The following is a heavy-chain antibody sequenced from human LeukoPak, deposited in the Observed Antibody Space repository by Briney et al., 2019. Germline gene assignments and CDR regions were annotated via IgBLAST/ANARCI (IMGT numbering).Heavy chain of an antibody. V-gene: IGHV4-59*12. CDR2: IYYSGST. Sequence: PSETLSLTCTVSGGSISSYYWSWIRQPPGKGLEWIGYIYYSGSTNYNPSLKSRVTMSVDTSKNQFSLKLSSVTAADTAVYYCARLLYYDILTGYYANWFDPWGREPWSPSPQ. J-gene: IGHJ5*02. CDR3: ARLLYYDILTGYYANWFDP. D-gene: IGHD3-9*01. CDR1: GGSISSYY.